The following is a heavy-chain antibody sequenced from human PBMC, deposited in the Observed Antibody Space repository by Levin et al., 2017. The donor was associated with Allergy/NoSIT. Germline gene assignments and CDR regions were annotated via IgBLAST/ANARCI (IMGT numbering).Heavy chain of an antibody. CDR1: GFMFSSYG. Sequence: GGSLRLSCEASGFMFSSYGMHWVRQAPGKGLEWVSFISYDPTTRYYVDSVKGRFTISRDNSKNTLYLQMDSLRAEDTAVYYCARYQERIFGAFDIWGQGTVVTVSS. J-gene: IGHJ3*02. CDR2: ISYDPTTR. D-gene: IGHD3-3*02. CDR3: ARYQERIFGAFDI. V-gene: IGHV3-33*05.